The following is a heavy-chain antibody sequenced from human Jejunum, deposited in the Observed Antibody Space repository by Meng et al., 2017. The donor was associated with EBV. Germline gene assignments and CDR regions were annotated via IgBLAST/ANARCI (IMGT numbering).Heavy chain of an antibody. Sequence: GQWVGVGGGLVKPGGALRLSCAASGFTFTDYAMNWVRQAPGKGLECVAYISLASNNIYYADSVKGRFNVYRDSAKKSLYLQMYSLRADDTAVYYCAAGTSATAEYNWFDPWGQGTLVTVSS. D-gene: IGHD1-1*01. V-gene: IGHV3-21*01. CDR3: AAGTSATAEYNWFDP. CDR1: GFTFTDYA. CDR2: ISLASNNI. J-gene: IGHJ5*02.